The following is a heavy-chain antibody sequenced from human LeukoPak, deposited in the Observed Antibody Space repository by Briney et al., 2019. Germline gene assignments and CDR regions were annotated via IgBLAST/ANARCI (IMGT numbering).Heavy chain of an antibody. V-gene: IGHV3-11*06. CDR2: ISSNSPYT. Sequence: SGGSLRLSCAASGFTFSDYYLSWIRQSPGKGLEWISYISSNSPYTTYADSVEGRFTVSRDNAKNSLYLQMNSLRAEDTAVYYCARGGGCSGGSCYSTTPYYYYGMDVWGQGTTVTVSS. CDR1: GFTFSDYY. D-gene: IGHD2-15*01. J-gene: IGHJ6*02. CDR3: ARGGGCSGGSCYSTTPYYYYGMDV.